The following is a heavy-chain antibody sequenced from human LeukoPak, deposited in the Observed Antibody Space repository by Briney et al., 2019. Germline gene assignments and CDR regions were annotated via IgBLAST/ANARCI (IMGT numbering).Heavy chain of an antibody. V-gene: IGHV4-39*07. Sequence: SETLSLTCIVSSDSITNTTYYWGWIRQSPGKGLEWIGSFYYIGKTYYNPSLKSRVTTSVDTSKNQFSLKLSSVTAADTAVYYCARRERATVTTSGFGFDYWGQGTLVTVSS. CDR1: SDSITNTTYY. CDR3: ARRERATVTTSGFGFDY. CDR2: FYYIGKT. J-gene: IGHJ4*02. D-gene: IGHD4-17*01.